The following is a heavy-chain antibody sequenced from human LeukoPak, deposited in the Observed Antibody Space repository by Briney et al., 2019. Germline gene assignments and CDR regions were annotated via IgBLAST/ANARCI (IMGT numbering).Heavy chain of an antibody. D-gene: IGHD2-2*01. CDR1: GYTFTSYY. J-gene: IGHJ5*02. CDR3: ARSWHCSSTSCYSDWFDP. CDR2: IIPIFGTA. Sequence: SVKVSCKASGYTFTSYYMHWVRQAPGQGLEWMGGIIPIFGTANYAQKFQGRVTITADESTSTAYMEPSSLRSEDTAVYYCARSWHCSSTSCYSDWFDPWGQGTLVTVSS. V-gene: IGHV1-69*13.